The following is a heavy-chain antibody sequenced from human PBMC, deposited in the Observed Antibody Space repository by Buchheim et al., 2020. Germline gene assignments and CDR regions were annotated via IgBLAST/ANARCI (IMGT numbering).Heavy chain of an antibody. CDR1: GGSISSGGYS. V-gene: IGHV4-30-4*07. CDR2: IYYRGST. J-gene: IGHJ5*02. CDR3: ARVEYGSGDPYNWFDP. D-gene: IGHD3-10*01. Sequence: QVQLQESGPGLVKPSQTLSLTCAVSGGSISSGGYSWSWIRQPPGKGLEWIGYIYYRGSTCYNPSLKSRVTISVDTSKNQFSLKLSSVTAADTAVYYCARVEYGSGDPYNWFDPWGQGTL.